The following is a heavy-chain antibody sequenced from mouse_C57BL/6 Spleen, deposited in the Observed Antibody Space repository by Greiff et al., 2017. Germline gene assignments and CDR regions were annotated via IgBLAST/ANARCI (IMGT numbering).Heavy chain of an antibody. CDR1: GFTFSDYG. V-gene: IGHV5-17*01. CDR3: ARDSSGYPAWFAY. Sequence: EVQLVESGGGLVKPGGSLKLSCAASGFTFSDYGMHWVRQAPEKGLEWVAYISSGSSTIYYADTVKGRFTISRDNAKNTLFLQMTSLRSEDTAVYYCARDSSGYPAWFAYWGQGTLVTVSA. D-gene: IGHD3-2*01. J-gene: IGHJ3*01. CDR2: ISSGSSTI.